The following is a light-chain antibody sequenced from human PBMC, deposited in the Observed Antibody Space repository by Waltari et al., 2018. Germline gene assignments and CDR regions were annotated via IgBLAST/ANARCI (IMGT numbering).Light chain of an antibody. V-gene: IGKV3-15*01. J-gene: IGKJ1*01. CDR3: QQYNNWPPWT. CDR1: QSVSSN. CDR2: GAS. Sequence: EIVMTHSPATLSVSPGERATLSCRASQSVSSNLAWYQQKPGQAPRLLIYGASTRATCIPARFSGSGSGTEFTLTISSQQSEDFAVYSCQQYNNWPPWTFGQGTKVELQ.